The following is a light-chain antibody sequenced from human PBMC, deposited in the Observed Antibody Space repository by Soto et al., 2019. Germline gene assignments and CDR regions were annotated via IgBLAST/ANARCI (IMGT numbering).Light chain of an antibody. CDR2: EVN. V-gene: IGLV2-14*01. J-gene: IGLJ1*01. CDR3: SSYTSRSTRV. Sequence: QSALTQPPSASGSPGQSVTISRTGSSSDVGGYNHVSWYQQHPGKAPKLMIYEVNNRPSGVSNRFSGSKSGNTASLTISGLQAEDEADYYCSSYTSRSTRVFGTGTKVTVL. CDR1: SSDVGGYNH.